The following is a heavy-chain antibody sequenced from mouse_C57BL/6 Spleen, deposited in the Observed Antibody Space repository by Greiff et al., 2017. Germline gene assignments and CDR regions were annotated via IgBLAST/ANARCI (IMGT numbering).Heavy chain of an antibody. CDR2: IDPSDSYT. CDR3: ARGGEYDYFDY. J-gene: IGHJ2*01. Sequence: QVQLQQPGAELVMPGASVKLSCKASGYTFTSYWMHWVKQRPGQGLEWIGEIDPSDSYTNYNQKFQGKSTLTVDKSSSTAYMQRSILTSEDAAVYYCARGGEYDYFDYWGQGTTLTVSS. V-gene: IGHV1-69*01. D-gene: IGHD5-1*01. CDR1: GYTFTSYW.